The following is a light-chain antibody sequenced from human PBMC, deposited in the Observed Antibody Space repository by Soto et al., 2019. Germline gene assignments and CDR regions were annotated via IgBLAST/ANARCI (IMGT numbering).Light chain of an antibody. V-gene: IGKV3-20*01. CDR3: QQYGSSPET. CDR1: QTVSSNF. CDR2: GAS. J-gene: IGKJ1*01. Sequence: EIVMTHSPATLSVSPGERATLSFSASQTVSSNFLAWYQQRPGQAPRLLIYGASSRAAGIPDRFSGSGSGTDFTLTISRLEPEDLAVYYCQQYGSSPETFGQGTKVDIK.